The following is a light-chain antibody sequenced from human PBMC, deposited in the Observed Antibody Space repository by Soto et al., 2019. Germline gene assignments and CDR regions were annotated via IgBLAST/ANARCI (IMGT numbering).Light chain of an antibody. CDR2: EVS. Sequence: QSALTQPASVSGSPGQSIAISCPGSSSDVGIYNYVSWYQQHPGKVPNLIIYEVSNRPSGVSNRFSGSKSGNTASLTISGLQAEDEADYYCSSYTTSSTRVFGTGTKVTVL. CDR3: SSYTTSSTRV. J-gene: IGLJ1*01. CDR1: SSDVGIYNY. V-gene: IGLV2-14*01.